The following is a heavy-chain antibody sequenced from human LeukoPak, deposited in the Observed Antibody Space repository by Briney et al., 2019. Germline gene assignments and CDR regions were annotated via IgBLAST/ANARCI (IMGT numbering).Heavy chain of an antibody. Sequence: GGSLRLSCAASGFTFSSYWMTWVRQAPGKGLEWVGRIRRNSDGGTIDYAAPVKGRFIISRDDSRNTFYLQMNSLETDDTALYYCGTGGHYFGSWGQGTLVTVSS. V-gene: IGHV3-15*01. CDR1: GFTFSSYW. J-gene: IGHJ4*02. CDR2: IRRNSDGGTI. CDR3: GTGGHYFGS.